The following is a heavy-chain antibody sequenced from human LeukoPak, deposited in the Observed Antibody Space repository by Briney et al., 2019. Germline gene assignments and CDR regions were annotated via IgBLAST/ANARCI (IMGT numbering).Heavy chain of an antibody. CDR1: GGSISSGSHY. D-gene: IGHD3-10*01. Sequence: SETLSLTCTVSGGSISSGSHYWSWIRQPAGKGLEWIGRIYTSAATNYNPSLKSRVTISVDTSKNQFSLKLSSVTAADTAVYYCARDRSGRMNWYFDLWGRGTLVTVSS. V-gene: IGHV4-61*02. CDR2: IYTSAAT. J-gene: IGHJ2*01. CDR3: ARDRSGRMNWYFDL.